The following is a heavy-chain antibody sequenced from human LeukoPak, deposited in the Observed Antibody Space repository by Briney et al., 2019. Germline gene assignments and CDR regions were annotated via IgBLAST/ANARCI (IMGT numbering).Heavy chain of an antibody. Sequence: ASVKVSCKASGYTFTGYYMHWVRQAPGQGLEWMGWISPNSGGTNYAQKFQGRVTMTRDTSISTAYMELSRLRSDDTAVYYCARARYNYGSNWFDPWGQGTLVTVSS. CDR3: ARARYNYGSNWFDP. J-gene: IGHJ5*02. V-gene: IGHV1-2*02. CDR2: ISPNSGGT. D-gene: IGHD5-18*01. CDR1: GYTFTGYY.